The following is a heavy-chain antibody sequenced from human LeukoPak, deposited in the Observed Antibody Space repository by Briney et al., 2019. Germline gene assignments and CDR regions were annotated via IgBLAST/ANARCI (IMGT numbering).Heavy chain of an antibody. V-gene: IGHV1-18*01. CDR3: ARDEVVAATSPFDY. D-gene: IGHD2-15*01. J-gene: IGHJ4*02. CDR1: GYTFTSYG. CDR2: ISAYNGNT. Sequence: GASVKVSCKASGYTFTSYGISWVRQAPGQGLEWMGWISAYNGNTNYAQKLHGRVTMTTDTSTSTAYMELRSLRSDDTAVYYCARDEVVAATSPFDYWGQGTLVTVYS.